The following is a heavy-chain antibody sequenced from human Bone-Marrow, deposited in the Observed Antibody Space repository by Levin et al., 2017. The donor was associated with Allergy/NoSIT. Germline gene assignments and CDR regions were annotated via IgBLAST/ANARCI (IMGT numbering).Heavy chain of an antibody. Sequence: PGGSLRLSCAASGFTFSSYSMNWVRQAPGKGLEWVSSISHGSSYTYSKYIFYADSVKGRFTISRDNDQNSLYLQMSSLRAEDTAVYYCARGRGAATWYPPDYWGQGILVTVSS. V-gene: IGHV3-21*01. D-gene: IGHD6-13*01. CDR2: ISHGSSYTYSKYI. CDR1: GFTFSSYS. CDR3: ARGRGAATWYPPDY. J-gene: IGHJ4*02.